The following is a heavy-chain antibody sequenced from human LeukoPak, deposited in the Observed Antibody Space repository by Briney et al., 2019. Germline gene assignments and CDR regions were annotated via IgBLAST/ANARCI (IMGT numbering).Heavy chain of an antibody. J-gene: IGHJ3*01. CDR2: VSYTGRT. CDR3: ARLLDNDISGDPDTFDV. CDR1: GGSLSGHY. Sequence: SETLSLTCTVSGGSLSGHYWSWIRRPPGRRREWIGYVSYTGRTKYNPSLQSRVTISIDTSKSQFSRKLTSVTSADTAVYSCARLLDNDISGDPDTFDVWGQGTTVIVSS. V-gene: IGHV4-59*11. D-gene: IGHD3-22*01.